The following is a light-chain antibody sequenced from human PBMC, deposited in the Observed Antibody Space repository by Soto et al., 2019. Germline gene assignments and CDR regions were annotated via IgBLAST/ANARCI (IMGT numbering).Light chain of an antibody. CDR1: QSISSH. V-gene: IGKV1-39*01. Sequence: DIQMTQSPSSLSASVGDRVTITCRASQSISSHLNWYQQKPGKAPKLLIYAASSLQSGVPSRFSGSGSGTDFPLTISSLQPEDSATYSCQQSYSTPSPFGGGTKVEIK. CDR3: QQSYSTPSP. J-gene: IGKJ4*01. CDR2: AAS.